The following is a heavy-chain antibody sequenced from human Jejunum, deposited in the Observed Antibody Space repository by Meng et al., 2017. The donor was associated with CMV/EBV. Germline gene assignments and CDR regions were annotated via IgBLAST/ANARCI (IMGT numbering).Heavy chain of an antibody. D-gene: IGHD3-22*01. Sequence: PLLGSVGGLVQPGGSLRLSCAASGFTFNDMSWVRQAPGKGLEWVSAISATGRSTYYADSVKGRFTISRDNSKNTLFLQVSSLRAEDTAIYYCAKDDRGVQSNWGQGTPVTVSS. J-gene: IGHJ4*02. V-gene: IGHV3-23*01. CDR1: GFTFND. CDR3: AKDDRGVQSN. CDR2: ISATGRST.